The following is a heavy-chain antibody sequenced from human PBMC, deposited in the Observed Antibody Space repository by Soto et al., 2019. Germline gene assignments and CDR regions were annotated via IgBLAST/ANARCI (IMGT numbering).Heavy chain of an antibody. V-gene: IGHV1-18*01. CDR1: VYAYTGYV. CDR2: ISAYNGNT. J-gene: IGHJ2*01. CDR3: ASVGAYGSSRSCHKVPAFMLNGSPDL. Sequence: PVKVACKTAVYAYTGYVISRRRITQKKGLEWMGWISAYNGNTNYAQKLQGRVTMTTDTSTSTAYMELRSLRSDDTAVYYCASVGAYGSSRSCHKVPAFMLNGSPDL. D-gene: IGHD2-15*01.